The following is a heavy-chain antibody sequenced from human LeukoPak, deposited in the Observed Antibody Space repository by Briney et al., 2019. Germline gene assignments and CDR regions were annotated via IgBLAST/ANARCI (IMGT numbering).Heavy chain of an antibody. CDR1: GYTFNHNY. D-gene: IGHD6-6*01. V-gene: IGHV1-2*07. CDR3: ARVRDYSNSPFNWFDA. Sequence: ASVKVSCKASGYTFNHNYLLWVRQASGQGLEWMGWINPNNPATHSSHKFQGRVTMTSDSSISTVYLEVNRLKPDDTAVYFCARVRDYSNSPFNWFDAWGQGTLVIVSS. J-gene: IGHJ5*02. CDR2: INPNNPAT.